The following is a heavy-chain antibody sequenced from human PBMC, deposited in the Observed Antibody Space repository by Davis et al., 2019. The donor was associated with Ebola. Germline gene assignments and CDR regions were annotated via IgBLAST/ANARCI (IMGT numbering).Heavy chain of an antibody. J-gene: IGHJ3*01. V-gene: IGHV3-7*01. Sequence: GESLKISCAASGFTFSNYWMTWVRQAPGKGLEWVANIREDGSEKYYADSVKGRFTISRDNAKNTLYLQMNSLRAEDTAVYYCARIAAAAPARLWGQGTMVTVSS. CDR3: ARIAAAAPARL. D-gene: IGHD6-13*01. CDR2: IREDGSEK. CDR1: GFTFSNYW.